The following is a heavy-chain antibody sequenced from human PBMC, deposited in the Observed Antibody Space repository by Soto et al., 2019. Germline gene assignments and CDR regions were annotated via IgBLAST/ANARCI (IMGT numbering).Heavy chain of an antibody. CDR3: ARRLAGSPRSFDF. J-gene: IGHJ4*02. CDR2: IFYSGHT. V-gene: IGHV4-61*01. CDR1: GGSVNSGSYY. D-gene: IGHD1-1*01. Sequence: SETLSLTCTVSGGSVNSGSYYWNWIRQAPGKGLEWVGFIFYSGHTNYSPSLRSRATISLDTSQNQFSLMLNSVTAADTAVYYCARRLAGSPRSFDFWGQGLLVTVSS.